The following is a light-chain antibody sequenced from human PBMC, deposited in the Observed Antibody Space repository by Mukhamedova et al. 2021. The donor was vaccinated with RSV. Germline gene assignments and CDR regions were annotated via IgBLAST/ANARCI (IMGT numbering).Light chain of an antibody. V-gene: IGKV1-5*03. CDR2: KAS. CDR3: QQYKTYPLT. J-gene: IGKJ4*01. Sequence: WYQRRVHGKAPKLLIYKASSLESGVPSRFSGSASGTEFTLTISSLQPDHFSTYYCQQYKTYPLTFGGGTKVEIK.